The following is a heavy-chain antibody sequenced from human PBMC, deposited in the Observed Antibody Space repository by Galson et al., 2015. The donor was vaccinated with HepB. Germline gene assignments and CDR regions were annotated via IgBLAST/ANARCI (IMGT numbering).Heavy chain of an antibody. D-gene: IGHD3-22*01. V-gene: IGHV3-30*18. CDR2: ISYDGSNK. CDR3: AKERPYYYDSSGYPRGFDP. Sequence: SLRLSCAASGFTFSSYGMHWVRQAPGKGLEWVAVISYDGSNKYYADSVKGRFTISRDNSKNTLYLQMNSLRAEDTAVYYCAKERPYYYDSSGYPRGFDPWGQGTLVTVSS. J-gene: IGHJ5*02. CDR1: GFTFSSYG.